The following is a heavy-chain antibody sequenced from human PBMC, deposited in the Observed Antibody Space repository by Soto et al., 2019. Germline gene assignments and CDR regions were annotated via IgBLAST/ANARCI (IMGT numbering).Heavy chain of an antibody. CDR2: ISYDGSNK. D-gene: IGHD1-1*01. J-gene: IGHJ4*02. Sequence: GGSLRLSCAVSGFTFSSYGMHWVRQAPGKGLEWVAVISYDGSNKYYADSVKGRFTISRDNSKNTLYLQMNSLRVEDTAVYYCAKWQSEQGLDYWGQGTLVTVSS. CDR3: AKWQSEQGLDY. V-gene: IGHV3-30*18. CDR1: GFTFSSYG.